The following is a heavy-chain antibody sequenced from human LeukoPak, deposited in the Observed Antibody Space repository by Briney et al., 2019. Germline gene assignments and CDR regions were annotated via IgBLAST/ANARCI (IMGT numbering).Heavy chain of an antibody. CDR3: ARVASSWYGDAGYWFDP. CDR1: GFTFSSYE. J-gene: IGHJ5*02. V-gene: IGHV3-48*03. D-gene: IGHD6-13*01. Sequence: GGSLRLSCAASGFTFSSYEMNWVRQAPGKGLEWVSYISSSGSTIYYADSAKGRFTISRDNAKNSLYLQMNSLRAEDTAVYYCARVASSWYGDAGYWFDPWGQGTLVTVSS. CDR2: ISSSGSTI.